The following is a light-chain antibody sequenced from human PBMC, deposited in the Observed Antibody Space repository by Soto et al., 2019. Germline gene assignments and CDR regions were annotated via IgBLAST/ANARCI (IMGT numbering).Light chain of an antibody. CDR3: QQSYSTPSIP. V-gene: IGKV1-12*02. Sequence: IQMTQYPTSVSASVGDRVAISCRASQSISSWLAWYQQKPGKAPKLLIYAASSLQSGVPSRFSGSGSGTDFTLTISSLQPEDFATYYCQQSYSTPSIPFGQGTRLEIK. CDR1: QSISSW. J-gene: IGKJ5*01. CDR2: AAS.